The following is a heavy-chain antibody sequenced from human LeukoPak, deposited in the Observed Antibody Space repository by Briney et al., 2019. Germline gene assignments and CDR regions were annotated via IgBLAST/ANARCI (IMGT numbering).Heavy chain of an antibody. V-gene: IGHV1-69*13. D-gene: IGHD3-22*01. Sequence: SVKVSCKASGGTFSSYAISWVRQAPGQGLEWMGGIIPIFGTANYAQKFQGRVTITADESTSTAYMELSSLRSEDTAVYYCARDLGPIYYYDSSGYYLGDAFDIWGQGTIVTVSS. J-gene: IGHJ3*02. CDR3: ARDLGPIYYYDSSGYYLGDAFDI. CDR1: GGTFSSYA. CDR2: IIPIFGTA.